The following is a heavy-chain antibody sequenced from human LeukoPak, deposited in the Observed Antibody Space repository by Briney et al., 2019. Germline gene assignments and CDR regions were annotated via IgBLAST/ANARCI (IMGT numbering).Heavy chain of an antibody. CDR3: ARDRRYSYFDY. CDR1: GFTFSSYA. V-gene: IGHV3-64*01. J-gene: IGHJ4*02. CDR2: INSNGGST. Sequence: GGSLRLSCVASGFTFSSYAMHWVRQTPGKGLEYVSGINSNGGSTHYANSVKGRFTISRDNSKHTLYLQMGSLRTEDMAVYYCARDRRYSYFDYWGQGTLVTVSS. D-gene: IGHD5-18*01.